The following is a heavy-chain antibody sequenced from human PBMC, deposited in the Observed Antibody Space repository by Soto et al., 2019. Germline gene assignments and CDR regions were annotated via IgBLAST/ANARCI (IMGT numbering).Heavy chain of an antibody. V-gene: IGHV1-69*13. CDR3: ARSQDSSGYWNNCLEP. CDR1: GGTFSTYA. Sequence: SVKVSCKASGGTFSTYAMTWVREAPGQGLEWMGGIIPLFGTANYAQKFQGRVTITADESTSTVYMELSSLRSEDTAVYYCARSQDSSGYWNNCLEPWGEVTLVTVSS. J-gene: IGHJ5*02. CDR2: IIPLFGTA. D-gene: IGHD3-22*01.